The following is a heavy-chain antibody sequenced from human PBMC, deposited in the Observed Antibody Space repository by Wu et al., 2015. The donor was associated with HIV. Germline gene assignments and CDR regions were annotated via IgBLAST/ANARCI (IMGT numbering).Heavy chain of an antibody. CDR3: AATMFRGGADR. Sequence: QGQLVQSEDEVKKAGASVRVSCKASGYSITANYLFWVRQAPGQGLEWMGWINPNSGDRKYAQSFQGRVTMTRDKSVNTAYMELSSLRPDDTAVYFCAATMFRGGADRWGQGPWSSSPQ. V-gene: IGHV1-2*02. D-gene: IGHD3-10*01. CDR1: GYSITANY. J-gene: IGHJ5*02. CDR2: INPNSGDR.